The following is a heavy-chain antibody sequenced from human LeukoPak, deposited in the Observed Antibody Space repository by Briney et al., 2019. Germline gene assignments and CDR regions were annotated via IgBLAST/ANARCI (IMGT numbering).Heavy chain of an antibody. CDR2: IYYSGST. D-gene: IGHD6-13*01. CDR1: GGSISSSSYY. Sequence: SETLSLTCTVSGGSISSSSYYWGWIRQPPGKGLEWIGYIYYSGSTYYNPSLKSRVTISVDTSKNQFSLKLSSVTAADTAVYYCASEVAAPGTGDYWGQGTLVTVSS. J-gene: IGHJ4*02. CDR3: ASEVAAPGTGDY. V-gene: IGHV4-31*03.